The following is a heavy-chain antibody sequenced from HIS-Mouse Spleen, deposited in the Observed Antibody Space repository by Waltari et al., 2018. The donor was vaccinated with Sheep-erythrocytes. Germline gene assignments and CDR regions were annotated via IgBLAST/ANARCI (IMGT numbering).Heavy chain of an antibody. CDR2: IIPILGIA. J-gene: IGHJ4*02. CDR1: GGTFSSYA. D-gene: IGHD1-26*01. Sequence: QVQLVQSGAGVKTPGSSVKVSCKASGGTFSSYAISWVRQAPGQGLEWMGRIIPILGIANYAQKFQGRVTITADKSTSTAYLELSSLRSEDTAVYYCAQTGATTPHFDYWGQGTLVTASS. V-gene: IGHV1-69*04. CDR3: AQTGATTPHFDY.